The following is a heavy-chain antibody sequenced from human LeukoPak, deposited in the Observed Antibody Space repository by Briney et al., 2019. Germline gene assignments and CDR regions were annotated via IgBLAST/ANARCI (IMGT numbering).Heavy chain of an antibody. J-gene: IGHJ4*02. CDR1: GGSISSYY. D-gene: IGHD6-19*01. V-gene: IGHV4-59*08. CDR3: ARRVAVAGPLDY. Sequence: PSETLSLTCTVSGGSISSYYWSWLRQPPGKGLEWIGYIYYTGSTNYNPSLKSRVTISVDTSKNQFSLKLSSVTAADTAVYYCARRVAVAGPLDYWGQGTLVPVSS. CDR2: IYYTGST.